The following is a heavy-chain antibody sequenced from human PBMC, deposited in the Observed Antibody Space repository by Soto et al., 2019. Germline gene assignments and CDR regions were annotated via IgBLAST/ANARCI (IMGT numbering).Heavy chain of an antibody. CDR1: GGTFSSYT. V-gene: IGHV1-69*02. D-gene: IGHD3-16*01. Sequence: QVQLVQSGAEVKKPGSSVKVSCKASGGTFSSYTINWVRQAPGQGLEWMGRIIPIAGIANYTQKFQGRVMITMDKSSTNTYMDLSSMRSDDTAVDDCARGSTTVGGAPSGVDPWGQGTLVTVSS. J-gene: IGHJ5*02. CDR3: ARGSTTVGGAPSGVDP. CDR2: IIPIAGIA.